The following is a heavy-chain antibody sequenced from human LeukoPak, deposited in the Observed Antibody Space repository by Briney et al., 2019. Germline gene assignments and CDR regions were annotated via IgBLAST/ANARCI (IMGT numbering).Heavy chain of an antibody. J-gene: IGHJ4*02. D-gene: IGHD1-26*01. CDR2: IKQDGTEK. V-gene: IGHV3-7*05. Sequence: PGGSLRLSCAASGFTFSRYRMTWVRQAPGKGLEWVANIKQDGTEKYYVDSVKGRFTISRDNAKNSLYLQMNSLRAEDTAVYYCARDSEWGLLRSDYWGQGTLVTVSS. CDR1: GFTFSRYR. CDR3: ARDSEWGLLRSDY.